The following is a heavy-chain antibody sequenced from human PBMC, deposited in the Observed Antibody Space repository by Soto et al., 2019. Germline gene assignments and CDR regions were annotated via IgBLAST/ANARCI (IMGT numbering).Heavy chain of an antibody. CDR3: ARGCSSTSCYVLYYGMDV. V-gene: IGHV4-30-4*01. D-gene: IGHD2-2*01. Sequence: SETLSLTCTVSGGSISSGDYYWSWIRQPPGKGLEWIGYIYYSGSTYYNPSLKSRVTISVDTSKNQFSLKLSSVTAADTAVYYCARGCSSTSCYVLYYGMDVWGQGTTVTVSS. CDR2: IYYSGST. CDR1: GGSISSGDYY. J-gene: IGHJ6*02.